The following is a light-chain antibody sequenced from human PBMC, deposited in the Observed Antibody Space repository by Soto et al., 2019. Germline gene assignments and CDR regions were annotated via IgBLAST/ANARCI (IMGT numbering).Light chain of an antibody. V-gene: IGLV1-40*01. CDR3: QSYDSSLSGYV. CDR2: GNN. J-gene: IGLJ2*01. CDR1: SSNIGAGYD. Sequence: QSVLTQPPSVSGAPGQRVIISCTRSSSNIGAGYDVHWYQQLPGTAPKLLMYGNNNRPSGVPDRFSGSKSGTSASLAITGLQAEDEAEYYCQSYDSSLSGYVFGGGTKVTVL.